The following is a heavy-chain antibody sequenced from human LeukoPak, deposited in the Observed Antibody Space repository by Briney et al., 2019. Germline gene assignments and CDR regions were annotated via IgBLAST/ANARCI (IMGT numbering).Heavy chain of an antibody. J-gene: IGHJ4*02. CDR1: GGSILTTNW. V-gene: IGHV4-4*02. Sequence: NSSETLSLTCAVSGGSILTTNWWSWVRQPPGKGLEWIGEINHSGSTNYNPSLKSRVTISVDTSKNQFSLKLSSVTAADTAVYYCARGPHTGVNYYDSSGYYYWGQGTLVTVSS. CDR3: ARGPHTGVNYYDSSGYYY. CDR2: INHSGST. D-gene: IGHD3-22*01.